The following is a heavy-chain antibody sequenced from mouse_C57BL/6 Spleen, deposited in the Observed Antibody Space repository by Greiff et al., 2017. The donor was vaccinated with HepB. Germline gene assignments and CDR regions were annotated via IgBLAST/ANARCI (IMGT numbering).Heavy chain of an antibody. J-gene: IGHJ1*03. CDR2: IYPGSGST. CDR3: ARGEMTTVVAGDDGYVDV. CDR1: GYTFTSYW. D-gene: IGHD1-1*01. V-gene: IGHV1-55*01. Sequence: QVQLQQPGAELVKPGASVKMSGKASGYTFTSYWITWVKQRPGQGLEWIGDIYPGSGSTNYNEKFKSKATLTVDTSSSTAYMQLSSLTSEDSAVYDCARGEMTTVVAGDDGYVDVWGTGTTVTVSS.